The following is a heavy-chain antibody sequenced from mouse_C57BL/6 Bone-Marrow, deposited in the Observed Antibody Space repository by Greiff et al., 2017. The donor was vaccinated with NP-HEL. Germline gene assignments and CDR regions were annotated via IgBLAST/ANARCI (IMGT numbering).Heavy chain of an antibody. J-gene: IGHJ3*01. CDR2: IDPETGGT. Sequence: QVQLQQSGAELVRPGASVTLSCKASGYTFTDYEMHWVKQTPVHGLEWIGAIDPETGGTAYNQKFKGKAILTADKSSSTAYMELRSLTSEDSAVYYCTNGYNEAWFAYWGQGTLVTVSA. CDR1: GYTFTDYE. CDR3: TNGYNEAWFAY. V-gene: IGHV1-15*01. D-gene: IGHD2-2*01.